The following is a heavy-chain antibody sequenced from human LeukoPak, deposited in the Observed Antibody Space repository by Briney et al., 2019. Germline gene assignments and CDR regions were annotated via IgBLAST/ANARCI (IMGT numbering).Heavy chain of an antibody. J-gene: IGHJ4*02. CDR3: AKARDYYDSSGYYNFDY. D-gene: IGHD3-22*01. Sequence: GGSLRLSCAASGFTFSIYAMSWVRQAPGKGLEWVSSISSSGGSTYYADSVKGRFIISRDNSKNTLYLQMNSLRAEDTAVYYCAKARDYYDSSGYYNFDYWGQGTLVTVSS. CDR1: GFTFSIYA. V-gene: IGHV3-23*01. CDR2: ISSSGGST.